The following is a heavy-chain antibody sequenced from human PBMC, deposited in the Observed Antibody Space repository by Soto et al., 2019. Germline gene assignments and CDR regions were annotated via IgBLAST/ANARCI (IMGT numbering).Heavy chain of an antibody. CDR1: GFTFSSYV. Sequence: GGSLRLSCAASGFTFSSYVMSWVRQAPGKGLEWVSAISGSGGSTYYADSVRGRFTISRDNSKNTLYLQMNSLRAEDTAVYYCAKSTYYYDSSGYLYWGQGTLVTVSS. J-gene: IGHJ4*02. D-gene: IGHD3-22*01. V-gene: IGHV3-23*01. CDR3: AKSTYYYDSSGYLY. CDR2: ISGSGGST.